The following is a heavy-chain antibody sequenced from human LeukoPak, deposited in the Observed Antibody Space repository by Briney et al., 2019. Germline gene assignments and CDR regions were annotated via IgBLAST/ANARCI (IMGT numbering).Heavy chain of an antibody. D-gene: IGHD3-22*01. CDR2: IYYSGST. CDR1: GGSISSGDYS. Sequence: PSQTLSLTCTVSGGSISSGDYSWSWIRQPPGKGLEWIGYIYYSGSTYYNPSLKSRVTISVDTSKNQFSLKLSSVTAADTAVYYCARAQVVVITLFDYWGQETLVTVSS. V-gene: IGHV4-30-4*01. CDR3: ARAQVVVITLFDY. J-gene: IGHJ4*02.